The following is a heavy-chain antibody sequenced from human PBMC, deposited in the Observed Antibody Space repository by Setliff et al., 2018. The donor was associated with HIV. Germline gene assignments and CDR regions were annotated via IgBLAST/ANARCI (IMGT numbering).Heavy chain of an antibody. CDR1: GYTFTKYW. J-gene: IGHJ3*01. CDR2: IYPVDSDT. V-gene: IGHV5-51*01. D-gene: IGHD2-2*02. Sequence: RGESLKISCQGSGYTFTKYWIGWVRQMPGKGLEWMGVIYPVDSDTRYSPSFQGQVTISADRSISTAYLQWSSLKASDTAMYYCVRPGCSTSSCYSSNGSDLWGPGTMVTVSS. CDR3: VRPGCSTSSCYSSNGSDL.